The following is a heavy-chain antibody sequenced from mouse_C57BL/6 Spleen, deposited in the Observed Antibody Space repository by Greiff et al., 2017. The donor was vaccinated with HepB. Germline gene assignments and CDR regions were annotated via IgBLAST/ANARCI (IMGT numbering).Heavy chain of an antibody. CDR1: GFNIKDDY. V-gene: IGHV14-4*01. Sequence: VHVKQSGAELVRPGASVKLSCTASGFNIKDDYMHWVKQRPEQGLEWIGLIDPENGDTEYASKFQGKATITADTSSNTAYLQLSSLTSEDTAVYYCTGGNHAWGQGTTLTVSS. J-gene: IGHJ2*01. D-gene: IGHD2-1*01. CDR3: TGGNHA. CDR2: IDPENGDT.